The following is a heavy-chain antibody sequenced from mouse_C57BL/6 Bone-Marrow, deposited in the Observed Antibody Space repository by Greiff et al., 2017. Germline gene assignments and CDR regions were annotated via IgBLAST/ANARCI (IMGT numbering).Heavy chain of an antibody. V-gene: IGHV2-9*01. J-gene: IGHJ3*01. CDR1: GFSLTSYG. CDR2: IWGGGIT. CDR3: AKQGGYSNYPAWFAY. D-gene: IGHD2-5*01. Sequence: VQRVESGPGLVAPSQSLSITCTVSGFSLTSYGVDWVRQPPGKGLEWLGVIWGGGITNYNSALMSRLSISKDNSKSQVFLKMNSLQTDDTAMYYCAKQGGYSNYPAWFAYWGQGTLVTVSA.